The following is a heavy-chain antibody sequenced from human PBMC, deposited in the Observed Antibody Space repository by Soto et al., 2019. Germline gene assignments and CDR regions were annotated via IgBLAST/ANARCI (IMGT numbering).Heavy chain of an antibody. D-gene: IGHD3-22*01. CDR3: ARDVRGAYYTMDV. CDR1: GDSVRSYF. Sequence: QVKLQDSGPGLVKPSETLSLTCTVSGDSVRSYFCNWMRQPPGKGLAWIGYISSRGNSNNNPALESRVSIAVDTSKNHLSLKLTSVTAADTAVYYLARDVRGAYYTMDVWGQGTTVTFSS. V-gene: IGHV4-59*02. J-gene: IGHJ6*02. CDR2: ISSRGNS.